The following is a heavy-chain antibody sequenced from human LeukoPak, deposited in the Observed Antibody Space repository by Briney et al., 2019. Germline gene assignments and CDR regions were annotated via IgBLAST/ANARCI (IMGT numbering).Heavy chain of an antibody. J-gene: IGHJ6*03. CDR1: GFTFSSYA. V-gene: IGHV3-23*01. CDR2: ISGSDGST. Sequence: GGCLRLSCAASGFTFSSYAMSWVRLAPGKGLEWVSAISGSDGSTYYADSVKGRVTISRDNSKNTLYLQMNSLRAEDTAVYYCAKDGDSSSSGYYYFYMDVWGKGTTVTVSS. D-gene: IGHD6-6*01. CDR3: AKDGDSSSSGYYYFYMDV.